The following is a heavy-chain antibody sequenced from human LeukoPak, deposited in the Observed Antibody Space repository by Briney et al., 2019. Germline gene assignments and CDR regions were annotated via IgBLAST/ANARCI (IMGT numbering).Heavy chain of an antibody. J-gene: IGHJ4*02. V-gene: IGHV3-53*01. CDR1: GFTVSSNY. CDR3: ARWLADLYYFDY. D-gene: IGHD3-10*01. Sequence: GGSLRLSCAASGFTVSSNYMSWVRQAPGKGLERVSVIYSGGSTYYADSVKGRFTISRDNSKNTLYLQMNSLRAEDTAVYYCARWLADLYYFDYWGQGTLVTVSS. CDR2: IYSGGST.